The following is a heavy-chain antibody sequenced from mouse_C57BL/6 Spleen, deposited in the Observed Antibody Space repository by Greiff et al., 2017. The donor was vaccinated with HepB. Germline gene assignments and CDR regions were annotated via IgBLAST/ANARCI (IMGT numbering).Heavy chain of an antibody. D-gene: IGHD1-1*01. CDR3: ARGTTVVANGWYFDV. CDR2: IDTSDSYT. V-gene: IGHV1-59*01. Sequence: QVQLQQPGAELVRPGTSVKLSCKASGYTFTSYWMHWVKQRPGQGLEWIGVIDTSDSYTNYNHKLKGKATLTVDTASSTAYMHLSSLTSEDSAVYYWARGTTVVANGWYFDVWGTGTTVTVSS. CDR1: GYTFTSYW. J-gene: IGHJ1*03.